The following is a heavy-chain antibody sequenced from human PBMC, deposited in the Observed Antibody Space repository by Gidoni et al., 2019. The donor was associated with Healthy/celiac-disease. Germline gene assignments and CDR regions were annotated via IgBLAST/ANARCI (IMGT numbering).Heavy chain of an antibody. V-gene: IGHV4-61*02. CDR1: GGSISSGSYY. CDR2: IYTSGST. CDR3: ARVRQQQLVRGYYYYMDV. J-gene: IGHJ6*03. Sequence: QVQLQESGPGLVKPSQTLSLTCTVSGGSISSGSYYWSWIRQPAGKGLEWIGSIYTSGSTNYNPSLKSRVTISVDTSKNQFSLKLSSVTAADTAVYYCARVRQQQLVRGYYYYMDVWGKGTTVTVSS. D-gene: IGHD6-13*01.